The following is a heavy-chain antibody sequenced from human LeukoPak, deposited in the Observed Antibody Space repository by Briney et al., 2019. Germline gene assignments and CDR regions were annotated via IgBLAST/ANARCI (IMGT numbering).Heavy chain of an antibody. CDR3: AREGGNAFDI. D-gene: IGHD3-16*01. Sequence: SETLSLTCAVYGGSFSGYYWSWIRQPPGKGLEWIGGINHSGSTNYNPSLKSRVTISVDTSKNQFSLKLSSVTAADTAVYYCAREGGNAFDIWGQGTMVTVSS. CDR1: GGSFSGYY. J-gene: IGHJ3*02. V-gene: IGHV4-34*01. CDR2: INHSGST.